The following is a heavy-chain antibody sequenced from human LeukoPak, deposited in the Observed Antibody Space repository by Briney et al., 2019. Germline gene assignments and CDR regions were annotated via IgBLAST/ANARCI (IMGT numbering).Heavy chain of an antibody. J-gene: IGHJ3*02. Sequence: GGSLRLSCAASGFTFSKSWMTWVRQAPGKGLQWVAHINADGSKKYYVDSGMGRFTISRDNAKNALYLQMNSLRAEDTAIYYCARVATGNAFDIWGQGTMVTVSS. CDR3: ARVATGNAFDI. CDR2: INADGSKK. D-gene: IGHD1-1*01. CDR1: GFTFSKSW. V-gene: IGHV3-7*02.